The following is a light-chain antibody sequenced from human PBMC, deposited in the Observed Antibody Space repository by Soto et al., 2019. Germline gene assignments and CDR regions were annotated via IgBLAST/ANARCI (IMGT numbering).Light chain of an antibody. V-gene: IGLV1-44*01. CDR2: NNN. CDR3: ATWDDSLNARGV. J-gene: IGLJ3*02. CDR1: RSNIGNNA. Sequence: QSVLTQTPSASGTPGQTVTISCSGSRSNIGNNAVSWYQQFPGTAPTLLIYNNNPRPSGVPDRFSGAKSATSASLAISGLQSEDEADYYCATWDDSLNARGVFGGGTKLTVL.